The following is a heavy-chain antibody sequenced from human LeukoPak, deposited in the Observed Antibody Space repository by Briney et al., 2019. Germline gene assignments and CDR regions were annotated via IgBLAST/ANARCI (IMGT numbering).Heavy chain of an antibody. CDR3: VKLVGSVPPDG. CDR2: INDDGSDT. CDR1: GFTFKLYW. Sequence: GGSLRLSCAASGFTFKLYWMRWVRQVPGKRPVWVSRINDDGSDTIYADSVRGRFTISRDNAKKSVYLQLNSLRVEDAAVYYCVKLVGSVPPDGWGQGTLVTVS. D-gene: IGHD2-15*01. V-gene: IGHV3-74*01. J-gene: IGHJ3*01.